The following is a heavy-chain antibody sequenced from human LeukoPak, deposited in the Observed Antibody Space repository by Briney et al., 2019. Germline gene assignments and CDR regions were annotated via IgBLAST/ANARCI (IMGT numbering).Heavy chain of an antibody. CDR3: AKDSEFRYFQN. CDR1: GFTLSSYA. Sequence: GGSLRLFCAASGFTLSSYAMSWVRQAPGKGLEWVSAISGSGVSTYYADSLNIRFTISRDNSRNTLYLQMNSLRAEDTAVYYCAKDSEFRYFQNWGQGTLVTVFS. CDR2: ISGSGVST. J-gene: IGHJ1*01. V-gene: IGHV3-23*01. D-gene: IGHD3-10*01.